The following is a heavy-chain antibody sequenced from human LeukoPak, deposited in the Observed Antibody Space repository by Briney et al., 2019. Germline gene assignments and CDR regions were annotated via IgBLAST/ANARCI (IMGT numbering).Heavy chain of an antibody. D-gene: IGHD5-12*01. J-gene: IGHJ4*02. CDR1: GGSISSSNW. CDR2: IYHSGST. V-gene: IGHV4-4*02. Sequence: SETLSLTCAVSGGSISSSNWWSWVRQPPGKGLEWIGEIYHSGSTNYNPSLKSRVTISVDKSKNQFSLKLSSVTAADTAVYYCARLGGRGYSGYDDFDYWGQGTLVTVSS. CDR3: ARLGGRGYSGYDDFDY.